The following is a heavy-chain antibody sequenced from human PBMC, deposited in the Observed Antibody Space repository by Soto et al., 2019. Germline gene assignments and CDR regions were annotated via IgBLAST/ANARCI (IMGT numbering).Heavy chain of an antibody. CDR2: IRSKANSYAT. CDR1: GFTFSGSA. D-gene: IGHD2-15*01. J-gene: IGHJ4*02. Sequence: GGSLRLPCAASGFTFSGSAMHWFRQASGKGLEWVGRIRSKANSYATAYAASVKGRSTISRDDSKNTAYLQMNSLKTEDTAVYYCTRLVVEDYWGQGTLVTVSS. V-gene: IGHV3-73*01. CDR3: TRLVVEDY.